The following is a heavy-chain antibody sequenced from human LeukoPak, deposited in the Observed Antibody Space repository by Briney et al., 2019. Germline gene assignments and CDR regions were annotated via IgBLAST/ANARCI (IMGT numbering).Heavy chain of an antibody. CDR3: ARGRFPLYCGGDCYRAGWFDP. CDR1: GYTFTSYD. Sequence: ASVKVSYKASGYTFTSYDINWVRQATGQGLEWMGWMNPNSGNTGYAQKFQGRVTMTRNTSISTAYMELSSLRSEDTAVYYCARGRFPLYCGGDCYRAGWFDPWGQGTLVTVSS. J-gene: IGHJ5*02. D-gene: IGHD2-21*01. CDR2: MNPNSGNT. V-gene: IGHV1-8*01.